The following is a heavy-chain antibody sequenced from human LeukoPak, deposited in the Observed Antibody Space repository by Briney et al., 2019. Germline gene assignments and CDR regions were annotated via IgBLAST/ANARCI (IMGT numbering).Heavy chain of an antibody. CDR3: AREWGVATTPYFDY. J-gene: IGHJ4*02. V-gene: IGHV3-66*01. CDR2: YSGGST. CDR1: GFTVSNNC. Sequence: GGSLRLSCAASGFTVSNNCMTWVRQAPGKGLEWVSLYSGGSTYYADSVKGRFTISRDNSKNTVYLQMNSLRAEDTAVYYCAREWGVATTPYFDYWGQGTLVTVSS. D-gene: IGHD1-26*01.